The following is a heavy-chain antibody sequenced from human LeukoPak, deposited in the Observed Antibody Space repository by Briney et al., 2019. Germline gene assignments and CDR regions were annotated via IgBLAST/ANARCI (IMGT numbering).Heavy chain of an antibody. CDR3: AGSGSYYQGALDI. CDR1: GYTLTELS. Sequence: VASVKVSCKVSGYTLTELSMHWVRQTPGKGLEGMGGFDPEDGETIYAPKFQGRVTMTEDTSTDTAYMELSSLRFEDTAVYYCAGSGSYYQGALDIWGQGTMVTVSS. J-gene: IGHJ3*02. CDR2: FDPEDGET. D-gene: IGHD1-26*01. V-gene: IGHV1-24*01.